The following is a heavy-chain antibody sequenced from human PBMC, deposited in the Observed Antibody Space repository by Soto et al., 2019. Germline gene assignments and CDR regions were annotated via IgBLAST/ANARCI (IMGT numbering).Heavy chain of an antibody. CDR1: GGSISSSSYY. V-gene: IGHV4-61*05. CDR2: IHYSGST. D-gene: IGHD3-10*01. CDR3: ARVRYYYGSGSYYNRLPNR. J-gene: IGHJ4*02. Sequence: PSETLSLTCTVSGGSISSSSYYWGWIRQPPGKGLEWIGHIHYSGSTNYNPSLKSRVTISVDTSKNQFSLKLSSVTAADTAVYYCARVRYYYGSGSYYNRLPNRGGQGTLVTVSS.